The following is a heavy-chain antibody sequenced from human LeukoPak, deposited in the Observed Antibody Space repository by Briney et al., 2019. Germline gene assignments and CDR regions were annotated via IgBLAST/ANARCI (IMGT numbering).Heavy chain of an antibody. CDR2: ISGSGGST. CDR3: AKDRQFLDAFDI. Sequence: PGRSLRLSCAASGFTFSSYAMSWVRQAPGKGLEWVSVISGSGGSTYYADSVKGRFTISRDNSKNTLYLQMNSLRVEDTAVYYCAKDRQFLDAFDIWGQGTMVTVSS. V-gene: IGHV3-23*01. CDR1: GFTFSSYA. D-gene: IGHD2/OR15-2a*01. J-gene: IGHJ3*02.